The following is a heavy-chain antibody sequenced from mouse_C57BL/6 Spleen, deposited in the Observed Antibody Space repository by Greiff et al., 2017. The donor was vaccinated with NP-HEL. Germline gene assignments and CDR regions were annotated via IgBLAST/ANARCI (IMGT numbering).Heavy chain of an antibody. CDR2: IHPNGGST. J-gene: IGHJ2*01. CDR1: GYTFTSYW. V-gene: IGHV1-64*01. Sequence: QVQLKESGAELVKPGASVKLSCKASGYTFTSYWMHWVKQRPGQGLEWIGMIHPNGGSTNYTEKFKSKATLTVDKSSSTAYMQLSSLTSEDSAVYYCARSDDGTDYWGQGTTLTVSS. D-gene: IGHD2-3*01. CDR3: ARSDDGTDY.